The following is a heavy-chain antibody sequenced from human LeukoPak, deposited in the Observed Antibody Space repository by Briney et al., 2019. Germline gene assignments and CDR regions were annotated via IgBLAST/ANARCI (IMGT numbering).Heavy chain of an antibody. Sequence: GGSLRLSCAPSGFTVSSYSMNWVRQAPGKGLEWVSYISSSATKIYYAESVKGRFTVSRDNAKSTMYLQMNSLTVEDTALYYCARGGTEELDYWGQGTLVTVSS. CDR1: GFTVSSYS. D-gene: IGHD1-7*01. V-gene: IGHV3-48*04. J-gene: IGHJ4*02. CDR2: ISSSATKI. CDR3: ARGGTEELDY.